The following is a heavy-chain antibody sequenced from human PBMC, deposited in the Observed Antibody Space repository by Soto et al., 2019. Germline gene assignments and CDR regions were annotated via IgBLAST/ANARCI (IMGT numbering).Heavy chain of an antibody. CDR3: ASSWFGELINWFDP. CDR2: IIPILGIA. V-gene: IGHV1-69*02. D-gene: IGHD3-10*01. CDR1: GGTFSSYT. J-gene: IGHJ5*02. Sequence: QVQLVQSGAEVKKPGSSVKVSCKASGGTFSSYTISWVRQAPGQGLEWMGRIIPILGIANYAQKLQGRVTITADKSTSTAYMELSSLRSEDTAVYYCASSWFGELINWFDPWGQGTLVTVSS.